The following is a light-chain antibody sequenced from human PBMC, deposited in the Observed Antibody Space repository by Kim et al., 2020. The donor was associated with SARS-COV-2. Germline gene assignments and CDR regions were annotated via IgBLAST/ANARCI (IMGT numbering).Light chain of an antibody. CDR2: GPE. CDR3: AAWDDDLGGPI. Sequence: GQWRTTSCSVRTSNCGFDVVRGYQQRPGTAPKLLIYGPEPRTSGVLDRFSGSKSGTSASLVISEIQSEDEAVYFCAAWDDDLGGPIFGGGTQLTVL. V-gene: IGLV1-44*01. J-gene: IGLJ2*01. CDR1: TSNCGFDV.